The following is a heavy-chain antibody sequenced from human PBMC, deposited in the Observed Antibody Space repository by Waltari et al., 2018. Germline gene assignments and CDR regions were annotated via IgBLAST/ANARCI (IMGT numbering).Heavy chain of an antibody. V-gene: IGHV4-59*01. CDR3: ARGGLRYYDSGSQPYNWFGP. CDR1: NGPINNFY. CDR2: AYFSGTT. D-gene: IGHD3-10*01. J-gene: IGHJ5*02. Sequence: QVQLQESGPGLVKPSETLSLTCTVSNGPINNFYWSWIRQPPGKGLELMGYAYFSGTTTYNPSLKSRVTISVDTSKNQFSLKLTSVTAADTATYYCARGGLRYYDSGSQPYNWFGPWGQGIMVSVSS.